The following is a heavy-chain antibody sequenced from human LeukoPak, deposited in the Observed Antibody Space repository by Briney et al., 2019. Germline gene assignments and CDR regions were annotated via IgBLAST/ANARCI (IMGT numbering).Heavy chain of an antibody. V-gene: IGHV3-23*01. CDR3: ARLVAYGSGSYFDY. D-gene: IGHD3-10*01. CDR2: ISGSGGST. CDR1: GFTFSSYA. J-gene: IGHJ4*02. Sequence: GGSLRLSCAASGFTFSSYAMSWVRQAPGKGLEWVSAISGSGGSTYYADSVKGRFTISRDNSKNTLYLQMNSLRAEDTAVYYCARLVAYGSGSYFDYWGQGTLVTVSS.